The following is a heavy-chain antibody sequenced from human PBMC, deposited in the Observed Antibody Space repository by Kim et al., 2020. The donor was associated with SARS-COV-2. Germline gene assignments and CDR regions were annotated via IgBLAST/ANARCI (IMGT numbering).Heavy chain of an antibody. J-gene: IGHJ4*02. V-gene: IGHV1-2*02. CDR2: INPNSGGT. Sequence: ASVKVSCKASGYTFTGYYMHWVRQAPGQGLEWMGWINPNSGGTNYAQKFQGRVTMTRDTSISTAYMELSRLRSDDTAVYYCARDFGGVKPFDYWGQGTLVTVSS. CDR1: GYTFTGYY. CDR3: ARDFGGVKPFDY. D-gene: IGHD2-8*02.